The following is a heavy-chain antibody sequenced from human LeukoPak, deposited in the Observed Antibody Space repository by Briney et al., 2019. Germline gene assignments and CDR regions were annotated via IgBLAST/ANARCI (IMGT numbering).Heavy chain of an antibody. J-gene: IGHJ2*01. Sequence: GGSLRLSCAASGFTFSSYSMNWVRQAPGKGLEWVSSISSSSSYIYFADSVKGRFTISRDNAKNSLYLQMNSLRAEDTAVYYCARDYLDWYFDLWGRGTLVTVSS. CDR3: ARDYLDWYFDL. V-gene: IGHV3-21*01. CDR2: ISSSSSYI. CDR1: GFTFSSYS.